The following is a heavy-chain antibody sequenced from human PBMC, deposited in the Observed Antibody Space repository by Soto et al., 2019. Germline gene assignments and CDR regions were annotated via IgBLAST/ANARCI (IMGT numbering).Heavy chain of an antibody. J-gene: IGHJ4*02. CDR3: GRGGGPDWDTDY. CDR1: GGPFRDYY. D-gene: IGHD3-9*01. Sequence: QVQLQQWGAGLLKASETLSLTCGVHGGPFRDYYWTWIRQSPGQGLEWIGEISYGGYTTYSPSLKRRVTISIDTSKKQFSLELTSVTAADTAMYYCGRGGGPDWDTDYWGQGTLVTVSS. V-gene: IGHV4-34*01. CDR2: ISYGGYT.